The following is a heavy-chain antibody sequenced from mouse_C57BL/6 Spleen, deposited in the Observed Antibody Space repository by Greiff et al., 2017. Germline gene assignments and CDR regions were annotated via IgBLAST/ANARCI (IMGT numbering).Heavy chain of an antibody. CDR1: GYTFTDYE. Sequence: VQLVESGAELVRPGASVTLSCKASGYTFTDYEMHWVKQTPVHGLEWIGAIDPETGGTAYNQKFKGKAILTADKSSSTAYMELRSLTSEDSAVYYCVYSNYERYYDVWGTGTTVTVSS. J-gene: IGHJ1*03. V-gene: IGHV1-15*01. D-gene: IGHD2-5*01. CDR2: IDPETGGT. CDR3: VYSNYERYYDV.